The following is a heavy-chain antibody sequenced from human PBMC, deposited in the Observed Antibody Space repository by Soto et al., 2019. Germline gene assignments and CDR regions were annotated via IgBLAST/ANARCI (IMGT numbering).Heavy chain of an antibody. V-gene: IGHV1-24*01. CDR1: GYTLTELS. CDR3: ATDYSGSRVRGEDYYYYGMDV. CDR2: FDPEDGET. D-gene: IGHD3-10*01. J-gene: IGHJ6*02. Sequence: ASVKVSCKVSGYTLTELSMHWVRQAPGKGLEWMGGFDPEDGETIYAQKFQGRVTMTEDTSTDTAYMELSSLRSEDTAVYYCATDYSGSRVRGEDYYYYGMDVWGQGTTVTVAS.